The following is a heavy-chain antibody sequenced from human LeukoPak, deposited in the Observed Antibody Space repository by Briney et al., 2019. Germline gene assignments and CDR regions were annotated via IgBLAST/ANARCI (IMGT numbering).Heavy chain of an antibody. V-gene: IGHV3-43*02. CDR3: AKDHSVLQWLGDFDY. CDR1: GFTFDDYA. D-gene: IGHD6-19*01. CDR2: ISGDGGST. J-gene: IGHJ4*02. Sequence: PGGSLRLSCEASGFTFDDYAMHWVRQAPGKGLEWVSLISGDGGSTYYADSVKGRFTISRDNSKNSLYLQMNSLRTEDTALYYCAKDHSVLQWLGDFDYWGQGTLVTVSS.